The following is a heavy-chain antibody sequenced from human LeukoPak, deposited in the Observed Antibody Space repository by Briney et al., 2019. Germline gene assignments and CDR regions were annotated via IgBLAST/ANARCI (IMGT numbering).Heavy chain of an antibody. CDR1: GGSFSGYY. J-gene: IGHJ4*02. CDR2: INHSGST. D-gene: IGHD6-19*01. Sequence: NPSETLSLTCAVYGGSFSGYYWSWIRQPPGKGLEWIGEINHSGSTNYNPSLKSRVTISVDTSKNQFSLKLSSVTAADTAVYYCARGFSPAYSSGWFIDYWGQGTLVTVSS. CDR3: ARGFSPAYSSGWFIDY. V-gene: IGHV4-34*01.